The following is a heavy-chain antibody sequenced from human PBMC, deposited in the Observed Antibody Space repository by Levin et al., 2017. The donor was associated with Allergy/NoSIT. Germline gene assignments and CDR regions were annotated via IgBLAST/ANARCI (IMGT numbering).Heavy chain of an antibody. CDR1: GDSVSSTFYY. D-gene: IGHD6-6*01. Sequence: SQTLSLTCSVSGDSVSSTFYYWTWIRQHPGKVLEWIGYISYSGSTYYNPSLKSRLSISLDTAKNQFSLKLTSVTAADTAVYYCARDQGRWLDSWGPGTLVTVSS. J-gene: IGHJ5*01. CDR3: ARDQGRWLDS. CDR2: ISYSGST. V-gene: IGHV4-31*03.